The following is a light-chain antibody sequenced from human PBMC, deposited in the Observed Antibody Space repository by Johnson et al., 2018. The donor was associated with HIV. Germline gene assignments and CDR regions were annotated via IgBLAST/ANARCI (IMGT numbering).Light chain of an antibody. CDR3: GTWDSRLSTNYV. CDR1: SSNIGNNY. Sequence: QSVLTQPPSVSAAPGQKVTISCSGSSSNIGNNYVSWYQQLPGTAPKLLIYENNKRPSGIPDRFSGSKSGTSATLGITGLQTRDEADYYCGTWDSRLSTNYVCGTGTKVTVL. CDR2: ENN. V-gene: IGLV1-51*02. J-gene: IGLJ1*01.